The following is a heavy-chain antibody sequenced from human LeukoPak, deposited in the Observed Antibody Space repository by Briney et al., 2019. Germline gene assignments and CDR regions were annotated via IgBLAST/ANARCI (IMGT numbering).Heavy chain of an antibody. V-gene: IGHV4-59*01. CDR2: IYYIGRT. CDR1: GGSISNYY. J-gene: IGHJ3*02. CDR3: ARMISSGWRRGDAFDI. Sequence: SETLSLTCTVSGGSISNYYWTWIRQPPGKGLEWIGYIYYIGRTFYNPSLKSRVTISKDTSKNQFFLKLRSVTAADTAVYYCARMISSGWRRGDAFDIWGQGTMVTVSS. D-gene: IGHD6-19*01.